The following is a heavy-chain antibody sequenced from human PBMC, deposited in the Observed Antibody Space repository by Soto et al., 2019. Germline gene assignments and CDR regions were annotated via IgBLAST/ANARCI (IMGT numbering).Heavy chain of an antibody. Sequence: ASVKVSCKASGGTFSSYAISWARQAPGQGLEWMGGIIPIFGTANYAQKFQGRVTITADESTSTAYMELSSLRSEDTAVYYCASTRTIFGVVIIYNWFDPWGQGTLVTVSS. CDR3: ASTRTIFGVVIIYNWFDP. V-gene: IGHV1-69*13. J-gene: IGHJ5*02. CDR2: IIPIFGTA. D-gene: IGHD3-3*01. CDR1: GGTFSSYA.